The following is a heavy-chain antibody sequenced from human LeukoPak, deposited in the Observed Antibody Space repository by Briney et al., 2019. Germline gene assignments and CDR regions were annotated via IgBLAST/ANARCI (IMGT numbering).Heavy chain of an antibody. CDR2: INPNNGGT. Sequence: ASVKVSCKASGYTFTGYYMHWVRQAPGQGIEWMGWINPNNGGTNYAQKFQGRVTMASDTSISTAYMELSRLRSADTAVYYCARESTVATITPDAFDIWRQGTMVTVSS. CDR3: ARESTVATITPDAFDI. J-gene: IGHJ3*02. D-gene: IGHD5-12*01. CDR1: GYTFTGYY. V-gene: IGHV1-2*02.